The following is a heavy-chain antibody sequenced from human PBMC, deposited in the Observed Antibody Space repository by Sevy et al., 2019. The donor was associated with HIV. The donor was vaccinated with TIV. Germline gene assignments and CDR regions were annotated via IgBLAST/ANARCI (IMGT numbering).Heavy chain of an antibody. CDR2: ISYDGSNK. CDR1: GFTFSSYA. D-gene: IGHD3-22*01. CDR3: ARDGQRDYYDSSGYYYYFDY. Sequence: GGSLRLSCAASGFTFSSYAMHWVRQAPGKGLEWVAVISYDGSNKYYADSVKGRFTISRDNSKNTLYLQMNSVRAEDTAVYYCARDGQRDYYDSSGYYYYFDYWGQGTLVTVSS. V-gene: IGHV3-30-3*01. J-gene: IGHJ4*02.